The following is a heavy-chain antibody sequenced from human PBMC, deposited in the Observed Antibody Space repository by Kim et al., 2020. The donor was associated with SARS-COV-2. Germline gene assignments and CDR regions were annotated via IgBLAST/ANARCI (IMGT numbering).Heavy chain of an antibody. CDR1: GFTFSSYS. CDR3: ARDRSAGMLWFSVVDAFDY. CDR2: ISSSSSYI. Sequence: GGSLRLSCAASGFTFSSYSMNWVRQAPGKGLEWVSSISSSSSYIYYADSVKGRFTISRDNAKNSLYLQMNSLRAEDTAVYYCARDRSAGMLWFSVVDAFDYWGQGTMVTVSS. D-gene: IGHD3-10*01. J-gene: IGHJ3*01. V-gene: IGHV3-21*01.